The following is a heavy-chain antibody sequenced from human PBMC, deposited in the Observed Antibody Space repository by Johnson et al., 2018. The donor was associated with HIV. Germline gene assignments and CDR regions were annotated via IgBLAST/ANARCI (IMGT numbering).Heavy chain of an antibody. CDR2: ISYDGSNK. CDR1: GFTFNIYG. J-gene: IGHJ3*02. V-gene: IGHV3-30*03. D-gene: IGHD5-18*01. Sequence: QVQLVESGGGVVHSGRSLRLSCAASGFTFNIYGMHWVRQAPGKGLGWVAVISYDGSNKYYADSVQGRFTISRDNAKNSLYLQMNSLRGEDTALYYCARDIYSEGPRCAVDIWCQGTMVTVSS. CDR3: ARDIYSEGPRCAVDI.